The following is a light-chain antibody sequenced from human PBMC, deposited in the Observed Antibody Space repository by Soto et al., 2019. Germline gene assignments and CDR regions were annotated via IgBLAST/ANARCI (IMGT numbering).Light chain of an antibody. J-gene: IGLJ2*01. V-gene: IGLV2-14*01. CDR3: SSYTTTSTVI. CDR2: DVS. Sequence: QAVLTQPASVSGSPGQSITISCTGTNNDVRAYDYVSWYQQHPGKAPKLIIYDVSNRPSGVSNRFSGSKSGNTASLTISGLQAEDEADYYCSSYTTTSTVIFGGGTKLTVL. CDR1: NNDVRAYDY.